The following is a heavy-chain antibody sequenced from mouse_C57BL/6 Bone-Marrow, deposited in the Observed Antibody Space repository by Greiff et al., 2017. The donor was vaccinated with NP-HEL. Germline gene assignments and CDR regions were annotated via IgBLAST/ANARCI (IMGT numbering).Heavy chain of an antibody. Sequence: QVQLQQPGAELVKPGASVKLSCKASGYTFTSSWMHWVKQRPGQGLEWIGMIHPTSGSTNYNEKFKSKATLTVDKSSSTAYMQLSSLTSEDSAVYYCARWGGPYWYFDVWGTGTTVTVSS. D-gene: IGHD1-1*02. J-gene: IGHJ1*03. CDR2: IHPTSGST. CDR3: ARWGGPYWYFDV. CDR1: GYTFTSSW. V-gene: IGHV1-64*01.